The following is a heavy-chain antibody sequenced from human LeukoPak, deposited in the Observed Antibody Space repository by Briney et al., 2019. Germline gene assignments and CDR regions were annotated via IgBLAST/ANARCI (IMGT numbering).Heavy chain of an antibody. D-gene: IGHD1-1*01. CDR1: GFTFSSYG. CDR2: IRYDGSNK. V-gene: IGHV3-30*02. Sequence: GGPLRLSCAASGFTFSSYGMHWVRQAPGKGLEWVAFIRYDGSNKYYADSVKGRFTISRDYSKNTLYLQMNSLRTEDTAVYYCAKDEVPGTRWGQGTLVTVSS. J-gene: IGHJ4*02. CDR3: AKDEVPGTR.